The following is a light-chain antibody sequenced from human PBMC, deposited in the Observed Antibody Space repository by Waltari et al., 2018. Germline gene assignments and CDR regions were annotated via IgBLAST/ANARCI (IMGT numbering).Light chain of an antibody. Sequence: EIVLTQAPTTLSLSPGERATLPCRASQSVANYLAWYQQKPGQAPRLLIFDASNKATGIPARFSGVGSGTDFTLSISGRGPEDFAVYSGHQRSDWPTFGGGTKVEIK. V-gene: IGKV3-11*01. CDR1: QSVANY. J-gene: IGKJ4*01. CDR2: DAS. CDR3: HQRSDWPT.